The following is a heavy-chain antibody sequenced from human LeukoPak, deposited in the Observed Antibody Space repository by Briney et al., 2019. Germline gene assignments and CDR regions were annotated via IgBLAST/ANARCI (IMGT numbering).Heavy chain of an antibody. CDR2: IRSKAYGGTT. CDR3: TREDPAAIFYYGMDV. J-gene: IGHJ6*02. D-gene: IGHD2-2*01. Sequence: GGSLRLSCTASGFTFGDYAMSWVRQAPGKGLEWVGFIRSKAYGGTTEYAASVEGRFTISRDDSKSIAYLQMNSLKTEDTAVYYCTREDPAAIFYYGMDVWGQGTTVTVSS. CDR1: GFTFGDYA. V-gene: IGHV3-49*04.